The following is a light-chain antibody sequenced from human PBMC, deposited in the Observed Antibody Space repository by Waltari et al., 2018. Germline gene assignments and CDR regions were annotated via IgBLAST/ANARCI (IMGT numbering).Light chain of an antibody. CDR3: CSNVGTSAF. J-gene: IGLJ2*01. Sequence: QAGPTQPASVSGSPGQSITISCTGTSNNVGRYNLVSWYQQHPGKPPKLIIYEGSKRPSGVSNRLSGSKSDNTASLTLAGLQPDDEADYYCCSNVGTSAFFGGGTKLTVL. CDR2: EGS. V-gene: IGLV2-23*03. CDR1: SNNVGRYNL.